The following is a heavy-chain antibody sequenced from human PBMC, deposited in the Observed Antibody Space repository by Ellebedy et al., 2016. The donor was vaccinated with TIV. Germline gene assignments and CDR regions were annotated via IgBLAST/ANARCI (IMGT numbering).Heavy chain of an antibody. CDR2: IWYDGSNK. D-gene: IGHD3-3*01. J-gene: IGHJ4*02. Sequence: GESLKISXAASGFTFSSYGMHWVRQAPGKGLEWVAVIWYDGSNKYYADSVKGRFTISRDNSKNTLYLQMNSLRAEDTAVYYCARDGAGYDFWSGYHTAFDYWGQGTLVTVSS. CDR3: ARDGAGYDFWSGYHTAFDY. CDR1: GFTFSSYG. V-gene: IGHV3-33*01.